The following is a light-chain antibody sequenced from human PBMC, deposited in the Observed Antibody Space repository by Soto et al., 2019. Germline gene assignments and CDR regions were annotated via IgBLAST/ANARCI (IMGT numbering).Light chain of an antibody. CDR3: CSYAGSSTHV. J-gene: IGLJ1*01. CDR1: SSDVGSYNL. CDR2: EVS. V-gene: IGLV2-23*02. Sequence: QSVLTQPVSVSGSPGESITISCTRTSSDVGSYNLVSWYQQHPGKAPKLMIYEVSKRPSGVSNRFSGSKSGNTASLTISGLQAEDEADYYCCSYAGSSTHVFGTGTKVTVL.